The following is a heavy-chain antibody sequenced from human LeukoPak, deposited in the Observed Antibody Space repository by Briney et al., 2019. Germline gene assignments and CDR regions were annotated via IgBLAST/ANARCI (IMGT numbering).Heavy chain of an antibody. CDR2: IYYSGST. V-gene: IGHV4-39*07. Sequence: SETLSLTCTVSGGSISSGSYYWGWIRQPPGKGLEWIGSIYYSGSTYYNPSLKSRVTISVDTSKNQFSLKLSSVTAADTAVYYCARGPKDFWSGYLNAFDIWGQGTMVTVSS. D-gene: IGHD3-3*01. J-gene: IGHJ3*02. CDR3: ARGPKDFWSGYLNAFDI. CDR1: GGSISSGSYY.